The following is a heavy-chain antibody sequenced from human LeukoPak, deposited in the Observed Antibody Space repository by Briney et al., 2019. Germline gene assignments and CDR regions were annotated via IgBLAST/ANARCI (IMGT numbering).Heavy chain of an antibody. D-gene: IGHD3-3*01. Sequence: HSGGSLRLSCVASGFPFSSYWMTWVRQAPGKGLEWVSAISGSGGSTYYADSVKGRFTISRDNSKNTLYLQTNSPRAEDTAVYYCAKYVYYDFWCGMTDWGQGTLVTVSS. CDR2: ISGSGGST. V-gene: IGHV3-23*01. J-gene: IGHJ4*02. CDR3: AKYVYYDFWCGMTD. CDR1: GFPFSSYW.